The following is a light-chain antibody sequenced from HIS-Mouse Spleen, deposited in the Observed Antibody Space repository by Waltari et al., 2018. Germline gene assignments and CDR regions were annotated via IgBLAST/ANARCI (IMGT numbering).Light chain of an antibody. CDR3: YSTDSSGNHRV. V-gene: IGLV3-10*01. CDR2: EDS. J-gene: IGLJ2*01. Sequence: SYELTQPPSVSVSPGQTARITCSGDALPTTQHYWYQPKSGQAPLLVIYEDSKRPSGIPERFSGSSSGTMATLTISGAQVEDEADYYCYSTDSSGNHRVFGGGTKLTVL. CDR1: ALPTTQ.